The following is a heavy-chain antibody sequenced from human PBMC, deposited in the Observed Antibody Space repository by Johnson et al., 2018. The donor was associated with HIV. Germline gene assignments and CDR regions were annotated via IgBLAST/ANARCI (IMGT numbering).Heavy chain of an antibody. V-gene: IGHV3-43D*03. Sequence: QLVVSGGGVVRPGGSLRLSCAASGFTFDDYAMHWVRQAPGKGLEWVSLINWDGDSTYYADSVKGRFTISRDNSKNTLYLQMNSLRAEDTAVYYCAREGGGYDGKGAFDIWGQGTMVTVSS. CDR3: AREGGGYDGKGAFDI. D-gene: IGHD5-12*01. CDR1: GFTFDDYA. CDR2: INWDGDST. J-gene: IGHJ3*02.